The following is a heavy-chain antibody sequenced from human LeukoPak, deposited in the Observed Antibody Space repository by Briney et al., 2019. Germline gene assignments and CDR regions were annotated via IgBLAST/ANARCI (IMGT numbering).Heavy chain of an antibody. J-gene: IGHJ6*04. CDR1: GGSISSYY. Sequence: SPSETLSLTCTVSGGSISSYYWSWIRQPPGKGLEWIGYIYYSGSTNYNPPLKSRVTISVDTSKNQFSLKLSSVTAADTAVYYCARDRPSYSSSWYNHYYYGMDVWGKGTTVTVSS. D-gene: IGHD6-13*01. CDR2: IYYSGST. CDR3: ARDRPSYSSSWYNHYYYGMDV. V-gene: IGHV4-59*01.